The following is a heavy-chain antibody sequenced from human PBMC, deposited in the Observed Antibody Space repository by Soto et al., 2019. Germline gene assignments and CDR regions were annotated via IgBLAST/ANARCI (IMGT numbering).Heavy chain of an antibody. D-gene: IGHD3-3*01. CDR3: AKGRAITVFGVITPFDS. CDR1: GFNFSNYA. V-gene: IGHV3-23*01. J-gene: IGHJ4*02. CDR2: ISGNSGTT. Sequence: EVQLLESGGDFKQPGGSLRLSCEGSGFNFSNYALNWVRQAPGKRLEWVSVISGNSGTTYYAASVKGRFTISRDNSKKALYLQMNGRRADDTAVYYCAKGRAITVFGVITPFDSWGQGTLVSVSS.